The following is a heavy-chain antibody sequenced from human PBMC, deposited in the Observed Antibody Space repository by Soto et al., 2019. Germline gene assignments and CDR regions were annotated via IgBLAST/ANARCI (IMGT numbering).Heavy chain of an antibody. J-gene: IGHJ4*02. CDR2: ISYSGST. Sequence: SETLSLTCTVSVGSMSSHYWTLLRQPPGKGLECIGYISYSGSTYYNPSLKSRVTISADTSRNQFSLKLSSVIAADTAVYYCARADPDASVGYWAQGTLVTVSS. CDR1: VGSMSSHY. D-gene: IGHD3-16*01. V-gene: IGHV4-59*11. CDR3: ARADPDASVGY.